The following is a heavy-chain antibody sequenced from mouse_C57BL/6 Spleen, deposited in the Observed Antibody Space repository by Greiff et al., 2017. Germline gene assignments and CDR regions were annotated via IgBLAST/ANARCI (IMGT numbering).Heavy chain of an antibody. CDR1: GFNIKDDY. D-gene: IGHD2-5*01. J-gene: IGHJ4*01. Sequence: VQLQQSGAELVRPGASVKLSCTASGFNIKDDYMHWVKQRPEQGLEWIGWIDPENGDTEYASKFQGKATITADTSSNTAYLQLSSLTSEDTAVYYCARVSNLYAMDYWGQGTSVTVSS. V-gene: IGHV14-4*01. CDR3: ARVSNLYAMDY. CDR2: IDPENGDT.